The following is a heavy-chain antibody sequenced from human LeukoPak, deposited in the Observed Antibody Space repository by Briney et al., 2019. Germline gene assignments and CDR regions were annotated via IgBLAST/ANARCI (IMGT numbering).Heavy chain of an antibody. V-gene: IGHV3-21*04. CDR3: ARGMGVVPRSFDI. J-gene: IGHJ3*02. CDR1: GFTFSSYS. Sequence: GGSLRLSCAASGFTFSSYSMDWVRQAPGKGLERVSSIYSSTSYIYYQDSVKGRFSISRDNAENSLYLEMNSLRAEDTAVYYCARGMGVVPRSFDIWGQGTMVTVSS. CDR2: IYSSTSYI. D-gene: IGHD2-21*01.